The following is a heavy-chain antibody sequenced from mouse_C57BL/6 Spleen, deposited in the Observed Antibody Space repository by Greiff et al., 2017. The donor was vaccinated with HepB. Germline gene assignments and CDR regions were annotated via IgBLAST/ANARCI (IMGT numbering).Heavy chain of an antibody. D-gene: IGHD3-2*02. J-gene: IGHJ4*01. CDR3: ARGSSGYGAMDY. Sequence: QVQLQQPGAELVKPGASVKMSCKASGYTFTSYWITWVKQRPGQGLEWIGDIYPGSGSNNYNEKFKSKATLTVDTSSSTAYMQLSSLTSEDSAVYYCARGSSGYGAMDYWGQGTSVTVSS. CDR1: GYTFTSYW. V-gene: IGHV1-55*01. CDR2: IYPGSGSN.